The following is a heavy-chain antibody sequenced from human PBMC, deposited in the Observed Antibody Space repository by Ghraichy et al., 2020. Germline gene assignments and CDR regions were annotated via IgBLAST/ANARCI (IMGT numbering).Heavy chain of an antibody. CDR1: GYSMNSGYY. V-gene: IGHV4-38-2*02. CDR2: NFHAGNT. Sequence: SETLSLTCSVSGYSMNSGYYWGWLRQPPGNGLEWIAMNFHAGNTYSNPSLNSRVAIFIDTSTNQVVLRLNSVTAADTAVYYCAAPDTRPLVLAPLDLWGQGIPGAVPS. J-gene: IGHJ5*02. CDR3: AAPDTRPLVLAPLDL.